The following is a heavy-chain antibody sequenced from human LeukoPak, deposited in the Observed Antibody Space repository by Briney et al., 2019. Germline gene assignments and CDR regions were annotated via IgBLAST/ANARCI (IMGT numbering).Heavy chain of an antibody. D-gene: IGHD1-26*01. V-gene: IGHV3-48*01. J-gene: IGHJ3*02. Sequence: GGSLRLSCAASGFTFSSYEMNWVRQAPGKGLEWVSYISSSSSTIYYADSVKGRSTISRDSSKNTLYLQMNSLKAEDTAVYYCARDPTSSWETAFDIWGQGTMVTVSS. CDR2: ISSSSSTI. CDR3: ARDPTSSWETAFDI. CDR1: GFTFSSYE.